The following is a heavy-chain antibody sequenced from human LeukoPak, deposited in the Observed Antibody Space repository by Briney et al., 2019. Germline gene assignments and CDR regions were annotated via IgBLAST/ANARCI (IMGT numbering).Heavy chain of an antibody. CDR1: GYTFTSYA. Sequence: ASVKVSCKASGYTFTSYAMHWVRQAPGQRLEWMGWINAGNGNTKYSQKFQGRVTITRDTSASTAYMELSSLRSEDTAVYYCARREQVVPAAIDPWGQGTLVTVSS. V-gene: IGHV1-3*01. CDR3: ARREQVVPAAIDP. D-gene: IGHD2-2*01. CDR2: INAGNGNT. J-gene: IGHJ5*02.